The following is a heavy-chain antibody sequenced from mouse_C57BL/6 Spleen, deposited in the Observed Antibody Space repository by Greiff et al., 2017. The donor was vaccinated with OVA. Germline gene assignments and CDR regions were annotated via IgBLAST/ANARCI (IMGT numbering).Heavy chain of an antibody. Sequence: EVQLQQSGPELVKPGASVKMSCKASGYTFTDYNMHWVKQSHGKSLEWIGYINPNNGGTSYNQKFKGKATLTVNKSSSTAYMELRSLTSEDSAVYYCARPFYYDYGGYYAMDYWGQGTSVTVSS. D-gene: IGHD2-4*01. V-gene: IGHV1-22*01. CDR3: ARPFYYDYGGYYAMDY. J-gene: IGHJ4*01. CDR1: GYTFTDYN. CDR2: INPNNGGT.